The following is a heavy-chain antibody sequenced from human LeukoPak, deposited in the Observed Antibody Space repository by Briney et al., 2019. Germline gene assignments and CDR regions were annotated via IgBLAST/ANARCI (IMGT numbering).Heavy chain of an antibody. CDR3: ARDTGMEYSGYDWALDY. J-gene: IGHJ4*02. D-gene: IGHD5-12*01. V-gene: IGHV3-7*01. CDR2: IKQDGSEK. Sequence: HPGGSLRLSCAASGFTFSSYWMSWVRQAPGKGLEWVANIKQDGSEKYYVDSVKGRFTISGDNAKNSLYLQMNSLRAEDTAVYYCARDTGMEYSGYDWALDYWGQGTLVTVSS. CDR1: GFTFSSYW.